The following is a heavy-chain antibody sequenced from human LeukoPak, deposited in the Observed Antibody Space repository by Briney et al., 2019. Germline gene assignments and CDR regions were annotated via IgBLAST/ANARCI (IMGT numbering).Heavy chain of an antibody. J-gene: IGHJ4*02. CDR2: ISSSSSYI. V-gene: IGHV3-21*01. D-gene: IGHD6-13*01. CDR1: GFTFSSYS. CDR3: ARESFGDSSSWYEVDY. Sequence: PGGSLRLSCAASGFTFSSYSMNWVRQAPGKGLEWVSSISSSSSYIYYADSVKGRFTISRDNAKNSLYLQMNSLRAEDTAVYYCARESFGDSSSWYEVDYWGQGTLVTVSS.